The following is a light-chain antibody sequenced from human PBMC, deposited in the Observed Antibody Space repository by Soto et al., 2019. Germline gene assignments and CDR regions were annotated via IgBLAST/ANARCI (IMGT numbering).Light chain of an antibody. J-gene: IGLJ3*02. CDR3: CSYAGSPWV. CDR1: SSDVGGYNY. CDR2: DVS. V-gene: IGLV2-11*01. Sequence: QSALTQPRSVSGSPGQSVTISCTGTSSDVGGYNYVSGYQQHPGKAPKLMIYDVSKRPSGVPDRFSGSKSGNTASLTISGLQAEDEADYYCCSYAGSPWVFGGGTKLTVL.